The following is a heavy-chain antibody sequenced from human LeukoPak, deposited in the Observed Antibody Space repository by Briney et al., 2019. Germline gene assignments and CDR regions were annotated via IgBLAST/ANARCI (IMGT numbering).Heavy chain of an antibody. CDR2: IYYSGST. Sequence: KPSETLSLTCTVSGGSISSYYWSWIRQPPGKGLEWIGYIYYSGSTYYNPSLKSRVTISVDRSKNQFSLKLSSVTAADTAVYYCARPTGPSSDGAFDIWGQGTMVTVSS. V-gene: IGHV4-59*12. CDR3: ARPTGPSSDGAFDI. D-gene: IGHD3-22*01. CDR1: GGSISSYY. J-gene: IGHJ3*02.